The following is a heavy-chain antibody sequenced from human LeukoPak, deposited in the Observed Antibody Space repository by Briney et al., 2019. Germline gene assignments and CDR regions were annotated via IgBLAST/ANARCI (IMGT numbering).Heavy chain of an antibody. Sequence: PSETLSLTCAVSGGSIRSKSWWSWFRQSPGKGLEWIGDMYHSGSVNYDPSLKSRVSILKDKSERQFSLKLTSVTAADTAVYFCATGQWLAASEVWGQGTLVIVSS. J-gene: IGHJ4*02. CDR3: ATGQWLAASEV. CDR2: MYHSGSV. V-gene: IGHV4-4*02. D-gene: IGHD6-19*01. CDR1: GGSIRSKSW.